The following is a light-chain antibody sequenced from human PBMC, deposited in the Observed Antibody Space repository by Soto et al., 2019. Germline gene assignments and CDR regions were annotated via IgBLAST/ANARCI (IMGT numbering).Light chain of an antibody. V-gene: IGKV1-9*01. CDR3: QQHDSIPFT. J-gene: IGKJ5*01. Sequence: IQLTQSPSSLSASVGDRVTITCRASQGISSSLVWYQQEPGKVPKLLIYAATTLQSGVPSRFSGSGSGTEFTLTISSLQPEDFATYYCQQHDSIPFTFGQGTRLEI. CDR1: QGISSS. CDR2: AAT.